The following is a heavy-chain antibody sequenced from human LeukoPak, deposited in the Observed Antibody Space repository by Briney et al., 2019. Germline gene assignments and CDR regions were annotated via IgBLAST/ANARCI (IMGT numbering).Heavy chain of an antibody. CDR3: GMGTVAGTWGNNWFDP. V-gene: IGHV3-23*01. CDR2: ISYTGSTT. J-gene: IGHJ5*02. CDR1: GFTFSTYA. D-gene: IGHD3-16*01. Sequence: GGSLRLSCAASGFTFSTYAMNWVRQAPGKGLEWVSVISYTGSTTYYADSVKGRFTISRDNSKNTLFLQMNSLRAEDTAVYYCGMGTVAGTWGNNWFDPWGQGTLVTVSS.